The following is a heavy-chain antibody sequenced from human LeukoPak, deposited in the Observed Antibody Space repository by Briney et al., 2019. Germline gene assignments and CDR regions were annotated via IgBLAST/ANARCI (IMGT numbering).Heavy chain of an antibody. D-gene: IGHD5-24*01. Sequence: ASVKVSCKASWYSFTVYYMHWVRQAPGQGLEWLGRINPNSGGTNYAQKFQGRVTMTRDTSINTAYMELSRLTSDDTVVYYCARRDVQRPNDDFWGQGTLVTVSS. V-gene: IGHV1-2*05. CDR3: ARRDVQRPNDDF. CDR1: WYSFTVYY. CDR2: INPNSGGT. J-gene: IGHJ4*02.